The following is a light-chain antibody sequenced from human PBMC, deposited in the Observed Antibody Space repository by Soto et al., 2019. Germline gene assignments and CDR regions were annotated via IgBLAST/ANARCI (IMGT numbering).Light chain of an antibody. CDR2: AAS. Sequence: DLQLTQSPSFLSASVGDRVTITCRASQGISSYLAWYQQKPGKAPKLLIYAASTLRGGVPSRFSGSGSGTEFTLTISSLQPEDFATYFCQHLYNYPFTFGPGTKV. CDR1: QGISSY. CDR3: QHLYNYPFT. J-gene: IGKJ3*01. V-gene: IGKV1-9*01.